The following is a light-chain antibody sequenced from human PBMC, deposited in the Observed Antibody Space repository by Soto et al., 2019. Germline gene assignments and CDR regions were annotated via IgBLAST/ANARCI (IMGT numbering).Light chain of an antibody. Sequence: DILMTQSPLSLPVTPGEPASISCRSSQSLLYSNGYNYLDWYLQKPGQSPQLLIFLGSNRASGVADRFSGNGSDTDFTLKISRVEDEDVGVYYCMQTLQMFTFGPGTKVDIK. J-gene: IGKJ3*01. V-gene: IGKV2-28*01. CDR1: QSLLYSNGYNY. CDR3: MQTLQMFT. CDR2: LGS.